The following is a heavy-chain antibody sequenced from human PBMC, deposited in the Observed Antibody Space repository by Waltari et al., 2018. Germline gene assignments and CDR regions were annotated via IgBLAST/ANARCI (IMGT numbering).Heavy chain of an antibody. CDR1: GGSIISDGYY. V-gene: IGHV4-31*03. J-gene: IGHJ5*02. CDR3: ARCITARTLGYWFDP. CDR2: ISYSGNT. D-gene: IGHD6-6*01. Sequence: QVQLQESGPGLVKPSQTLSLTCTVSGGSIISDGYYGSWIRQDPGKGLEWIAYISYSGNTYHNPSLKSRITISVDTSKNQFSLKLSSVTAADTAVYYCARCITARTLGYWFDPWGQGTLVTVSS.